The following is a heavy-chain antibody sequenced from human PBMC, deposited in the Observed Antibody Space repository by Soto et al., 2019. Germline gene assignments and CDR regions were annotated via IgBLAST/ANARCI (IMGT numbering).Heavy chain of an antibody. Sequence: GGSLRLSCAASGFNFITYSLSWVRQAPGKGLEWVASISSSAVYIDYADSVKGRFTISRDKAKNSLYLQMNSLRAEDTAVYYCARDDLYDYGESFDYWGQGTLVTVSS. J-gene: IGHJ4*02. CDR1: GFNFITYS. V-gene: IGHV3-21*01. CDR3: ARDDLYDYGESFDY. CDR2: ISSSAVYI. D-gene: IGHD4-17*01.